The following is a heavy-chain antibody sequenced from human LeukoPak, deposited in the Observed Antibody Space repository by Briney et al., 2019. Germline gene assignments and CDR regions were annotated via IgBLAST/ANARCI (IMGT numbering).Heavy chain of an antibody. V-gene: IGHV4-39*07. CDR1: GGSFSSYY. CDR3: ARGPPRLVGATRFDY. J-gene: IGHJ4*02. CDR2: IYYSGST. Sequence: SETLSLTCAVYGGSFSSYYWGWIRQPPGKGLEWIGSIYYSGSTYYNPSLKSRVTISVDTSKNQFSLKLSSVTAADTAVYYCARGPPRLVGATRFDYWGQGTLVTVSS. D-gene: IGHD1-26*01.